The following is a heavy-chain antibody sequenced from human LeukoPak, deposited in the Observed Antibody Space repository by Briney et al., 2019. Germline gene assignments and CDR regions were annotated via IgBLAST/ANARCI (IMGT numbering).Heavy chain of an antibody. D-gene: IGHD3-22*01. CDR1: GFTFSSYA. Sequence: PGGSLRLSCAASGFTFSSYAMSWVRQAPGKGLEWVSAISGSGGSTYYADSVKGRFTISRDNSKNTLYLQMNSLRAEDTAVYYCAKGTFHYYDSSGYPPDWGKGTMVTVSS. CDR2: ISGSGGST. J-gene: IGHJ6*04. CDR3: AKGTFHYYDSSGYPPD. V-gene: IGHV3-23*01.